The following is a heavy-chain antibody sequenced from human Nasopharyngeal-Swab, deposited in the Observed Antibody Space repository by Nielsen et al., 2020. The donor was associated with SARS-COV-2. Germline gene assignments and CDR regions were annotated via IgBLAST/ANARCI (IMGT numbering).Heavy chain of an antibody. CDR2: ISHSGSA. V-gene: IGHV4-34*01. Sequence: SETLSLTCAVYGGSFSGYSWSWIRKPPGKGLEWIGEISHSGSANYNPSLKSRVTISVDTSKNQFSLKLSSVTAADTAVYYCARRQGYDFWSGSYYYGMDVWGQGTTVTVSS. CDR3: ARRQGYDFWSGSYYYGMDV. D-gene: IGHD3-3*01. J-gene: IGHJ6*02. CDR1: GGSFSGYS.